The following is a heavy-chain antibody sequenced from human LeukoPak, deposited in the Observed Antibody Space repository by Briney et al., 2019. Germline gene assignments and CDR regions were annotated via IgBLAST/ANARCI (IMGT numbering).Heavy chain of an antibody. CDR2: ISRNGGST. Sequence: GGSVSLSCAPCGFTLRSHSMQWVRQAPGGGRECVGAISRNGGSTYYAKSVKGRFTISRDISKNTLYLQMGSLRPEDMAVYYCARVDYGSGCDSWGQGTLVTISS. D-gene: IGHD6-19*01. J-gene: IGHJ4*02. CDR3: ARVDYGSGCDS. V-gene: IGHV3-64*01. CDR1: GFTLRSHS.